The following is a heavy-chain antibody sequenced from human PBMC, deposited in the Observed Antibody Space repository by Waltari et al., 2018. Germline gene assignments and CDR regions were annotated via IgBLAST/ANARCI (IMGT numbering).Heavy chain of an antibody. CDR2: MNPNSAKS. Sequence: QVQLVQSGAEVKKPGASVRVSCKASGYTFTNYDINWVRQAPGQGLEWMGWMNPNSAKSAYAQQFQGRVTITRNTSISTAYMELSSLRSEDTAVYFCARTSSGHYGRVPFDYWGQGTLVLVSS. D-gene: IGHD3-3*01. CDR1: GYTFTNYD. CDR3: ARTSSGHYGRVPFDY. J-gene: IGHJ4*02. V-gene: IGHV1-8*03.